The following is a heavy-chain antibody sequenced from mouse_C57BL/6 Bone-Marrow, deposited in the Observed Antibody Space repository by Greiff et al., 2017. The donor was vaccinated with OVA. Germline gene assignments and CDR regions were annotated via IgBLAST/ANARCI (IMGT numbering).Heavy chain of an antibody. D-gene: IGHD1-1*01. Sequence: VQLQQSGAELVRPGASVKLSCTASGFNIKDYYMHWVKQRPEQGLEWIGRIDPEDGDTEYAPKFQGKATMTADTSSNTAYLQLSSLTAEETAVYYGTSYYDGSSWFAYWGQGTLVTVSA. CDR3: TSYYDGSSWFAY. CDR2: IDPEDGDT. CDR1: GFNIKDYY. J-gene: IGHJ3*01. V-gene: IGHV14-1*01.